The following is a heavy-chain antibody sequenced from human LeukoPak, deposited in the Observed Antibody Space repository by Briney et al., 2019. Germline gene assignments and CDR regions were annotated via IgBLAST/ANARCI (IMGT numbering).Heavy chain of an antibody. D-gene: IGHD4-11*01. J-gene: IGHJ4*02. CDR3: ASGETTAFDY. CDR1: GFTVSSNY. V-gene: IGHV3-66*01. CDR2: IYSGVST. Sequence: PGGPLRLSCAGSGFTVSSNYMNWVRQTPGKGLEWVSVIYSGVSTDYADSVKGRFTISRDNSKNTLYLQMNSLRAEDTAVYYCASGETTAFDYWGQGTLVTVSS.